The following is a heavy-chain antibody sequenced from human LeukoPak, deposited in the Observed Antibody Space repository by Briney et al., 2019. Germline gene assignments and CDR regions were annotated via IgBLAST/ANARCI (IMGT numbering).Heavy chain of an antibody. D-gene: IGHD1-26*01. V-gene: IGHV3-23*01. CDR1: GFTFKTYV. J-gene: IGHJ6*03. CDR3: AKDGGSYGYYYYYMDV. Sequence: GGSLRLSCEVSGFTFKTYVMHWVRQAPGKGLEWVSAISGSGGSTYYADSVKGRFTISRDNSKNTLYLQMNSLRAEDTAVYYCAKDGGSYGYYYYYMDVWGEGTTVTVSS. CDR2: ISGSGGST.